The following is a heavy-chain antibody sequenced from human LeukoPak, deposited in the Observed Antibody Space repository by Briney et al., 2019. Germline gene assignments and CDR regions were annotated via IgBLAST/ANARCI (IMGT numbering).Heavy chain of an antibody. J-gene: IGHJ4*02. CDR3: AKTRGLVVTTTYFDY. D-gene: IGHD3-22*01. CDR1: GFTFSSYG. V-gene: IGHV3-30*02. Sequence: GGSLRLSCAASGFTFSSYGMHWVRQAPGKGLEWVAFIRYDGSNKYYADSVKGRFTISRDNSKNTPYLQMNSLRAEDTAVYYCAKTRGLVVTTTYFDYWGQGTLVTVSS. CDR2: IRYDGSNK.